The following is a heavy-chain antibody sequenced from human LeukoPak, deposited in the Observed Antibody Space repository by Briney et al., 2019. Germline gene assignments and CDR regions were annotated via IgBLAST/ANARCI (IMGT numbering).Heavy chain of an antibody. V-gene: IGHV3-23*01. D-gene: IGHD5-24*01. Sequence: GGSLRLSCAAYGFTFTSYAMSWVRQAPGKGLEWVSAISGSGGSTYYADSVKGRFTISRDNSKNTLYLQMNSLRAEDTAVYYCAKARRDGYRKAFDYWGQGTLVTVSS. CDR2: ISGSGGST. J-gene: IGHJ4*02. CDR1: GFTFTSYA. CDR3: AKARRDGYRKAFDY.